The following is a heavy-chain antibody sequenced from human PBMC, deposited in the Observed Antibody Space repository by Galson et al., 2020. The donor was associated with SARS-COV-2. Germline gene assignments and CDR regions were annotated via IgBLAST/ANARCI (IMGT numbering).Heavy chain of an antibody. D-gene: IGHD4-17*01. Sequence: SWIRQTQGTGLEWIGDIHSSGNTYYNPSLMSRGTISVDTSKNQFSLRLSSVTAADTAVYFCARTSSTATREYYFDYWGRGTLVSVSS. CDR3: ARTSSTATREYYFDY. V-gene: IGHV4-30-4*01. J-gene: IGHJ4*02. CDR2: IHSSGNT.